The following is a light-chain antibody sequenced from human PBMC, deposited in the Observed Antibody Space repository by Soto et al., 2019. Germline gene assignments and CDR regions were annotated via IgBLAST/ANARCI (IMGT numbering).Light chain of an antibody. Sequence: EFVLTQSPATLYLSQGERATLSCRASQSVSSYLAWYQHKPGQAPRLLIYDASHRATGIPSRFSGSGSGTDFTLTISSLEPEDFAVYYCQQRSYLVTFGQGTRLEIK. CDR3: QQRSYLVT. J-gene: IGKJ5*01. CDR2: DAS. CDR1: QSVSSY. V-gene: IGKV3-11*01.